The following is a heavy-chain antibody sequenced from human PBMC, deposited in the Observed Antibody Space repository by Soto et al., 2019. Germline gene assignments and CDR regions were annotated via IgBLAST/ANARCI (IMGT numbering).Heavy chain of an antibody. Sequence: QVQLVQSGAEVKRPGASVKISCKASGDPYNAHAMHWVRQAPGEGLEWMGWVNAGNGETKFSQKFQGRLTITRDTSASTVYLELSRLRSEDTAVYYCARDFDIALPTFIDHWGQGTLITVSP. D-gene: IGHD3-9*01. CDR2: VNAGNGET. V-gene: IGHV1-3*01. J-gene: IGHJ4*02. CDR1: GDPYNAHA. CDR3: ARDFDIALPTFIDH.